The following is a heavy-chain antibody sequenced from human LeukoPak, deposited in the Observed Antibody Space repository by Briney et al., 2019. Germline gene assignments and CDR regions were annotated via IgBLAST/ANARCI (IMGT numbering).Heavy chain of an antibody. V-gene: IGHV3-23*01. CDR2: ISGSGGST. D-gene: IGHD2-15*01. CDR3: ARGADGVSSNSRGWFDP. Sequence: GGSLRLSCAASGFTFSSYGMSWVRQAPGKGLEWVSAISGSGGSTYYADSVKGRFTISRDNSKNTLYLQMNTLRAEDTAVYSCARGADGVSSNSRGWFDPWGQGTLVTVSS. CDR1: GFTFSSYG. J-gene: IGHJ5*02.